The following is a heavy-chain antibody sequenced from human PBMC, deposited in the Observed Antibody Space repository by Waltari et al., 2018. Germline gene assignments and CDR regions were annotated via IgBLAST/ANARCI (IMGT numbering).Heavy chain of an antibody. CDR3: ARVAPNWSVDL. V-gene: IGHV3-74*01. J-gene: IGHJ2*01. CDR2: FKNDGSGT. Sequence: EVQLVESGGGLVQPGGSLRLSCAASGFTFGSYWMHWVRQPPGKGLVWVSRFKNDGSGTIYADSVKGRFTISRDNGKNTLYLQMNSLRAEDTGVYYCARVAPNWSVDLWGRGTLVTVSS. CDR1: GFTFGSYW.